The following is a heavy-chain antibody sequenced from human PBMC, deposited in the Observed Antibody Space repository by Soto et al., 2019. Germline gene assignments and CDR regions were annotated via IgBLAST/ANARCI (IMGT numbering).Heavy chain of an antibody. D-gene: IGHD3-22*01. CDR1: GGYFSGYY. Sequence: SETLSLTRAVYGGYFSGYYWSWIRQPPGKGLEWIGEINHSGSTNYNPSLKSRVTISVDTSKNQFSLKLSSVTAADTAVYYCARAQVRDYYDSSGYSNWFDTWGQGTLVTVSS. CDR3: ARAQVRDYYDSSGYSNWFDT. J-gene: IGHJ5*02. V-gene: IGHV4-34*01. CDR2: INHSGST.